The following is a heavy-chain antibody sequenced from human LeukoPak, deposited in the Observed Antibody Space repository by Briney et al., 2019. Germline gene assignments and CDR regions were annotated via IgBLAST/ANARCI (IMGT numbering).Heavy chain of an antibody. CDR2: ISYDGRNQ. CDR1: GFSFTTYG. J-gene: IGHJ4*02. D-gene: IGHD1-26*01. Sequence: PGTSLRLSCAASGFSFTTYGMHWVRQAPLKGLEWLAAISYDGRNQNYADCVKGRFTIFRDNSQNTLYLQMNSLRAEDTALYYCVKDRTINGRSSPFDSWGQGTLVTVSS. V-gene: IGHV3-30*18. CDR3: VKDRTINGRSSPFDS.